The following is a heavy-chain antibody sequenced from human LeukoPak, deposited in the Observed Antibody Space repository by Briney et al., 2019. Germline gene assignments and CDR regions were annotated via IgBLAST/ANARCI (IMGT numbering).Heavy chain of an antibody. CDR3: ARDPYSGNYGNYYYYYMDV. D-gene: IGHD1-26*01. J-gene: IGHJ6*03. V-gene: IGHV3-21*01. Sequence: AGVSLRLCSEASGLTFSSYSMTWVCQAPGKGLGWVSSISSSSSYICYADSVKGRFTISRDNAKNSLYLQMNSLGPEDTAVYYCARDPYSGNYGNYYYYYMDVWGKGTTVTISS. CDR1: GLTFSSYS. CDR2: ISSSSSYI.